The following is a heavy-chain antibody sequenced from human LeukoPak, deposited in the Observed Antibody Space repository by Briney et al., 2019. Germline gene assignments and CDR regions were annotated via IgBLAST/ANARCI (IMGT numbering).Heavy chain of an antibody. CDR2: IYYSGST. V-gene: IGHV4-39*07. CDR1: GGSISSSSYY. Sequence: SETLSLTCTVSGGSISSSSYYWGWIRQPPGKGLEWIGSIYYSGSTYYNPSLKSRVTISVDTSKNQFSLKLSSVTAADTAVYYCARAVRDSSSWYASGNWFDPWGQGTLVTVSS. D-gene: IGHD6-13*01. CDR3: ARAVRDSSSWYASGNWFDP. J-gene: IGHJ5*02.